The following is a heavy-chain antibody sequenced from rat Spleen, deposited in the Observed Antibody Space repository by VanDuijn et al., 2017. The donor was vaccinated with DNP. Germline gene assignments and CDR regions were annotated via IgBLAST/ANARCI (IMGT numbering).Heavy chain of an antibody. CDR2: ISYDGGRT. J-gene: IGHJ2*01. CDR1: GFTFSDYN. Sequence: EVQLVESGGGLVQPGRSLKLSCAASGFTFSDYNMAWVRQAPKKGLEWVATISYDGGRTYYGDSVKGRFTISRDNAKSILYLQMNSLTSEDMVTYYCARYNLILRVWDYWGQGVTVTVSS. D-gene: IGHD1-7*01. V-gene: IGHV5-7*01. CDR3: ARYNLILRVWDY.